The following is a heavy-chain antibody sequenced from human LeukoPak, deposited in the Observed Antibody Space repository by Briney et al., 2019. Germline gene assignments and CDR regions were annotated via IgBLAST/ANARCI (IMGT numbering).Heavy chain of an antibody. CDR1: GFTFSDYY. V-gene: IGHV3-11*04. Sequence: GGSLRLSCAASGFTFSDYYMSWIRQAPGKGLEWVSYISSSGSTIYYADSVKGRFTISRDNAKNSLYLQMNSLRAEDTAVYYCAIIPDYGDYIDYWGQGTLVTVSS. CDR3: AIIPDYGDYIDY. D-gene: IGHD4-17*01. J-gene: IGHJ4*02. CDR2: ISSSGSTI.